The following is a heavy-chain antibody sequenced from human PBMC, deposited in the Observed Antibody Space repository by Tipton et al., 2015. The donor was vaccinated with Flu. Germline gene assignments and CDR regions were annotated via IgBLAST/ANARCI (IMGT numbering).Heavy chain of an antibody. J-gene: IGHJ4*02. CDR3: AREGVDSGYSNGWYDY. D-gene: IGHD6-19*01. Sequence: TLSLTCTVSGDSITSGNYFWSWIRQPPGKGLEWIGNIHRGGSPYYNPSLRSRVAMSVDTSKNQFYLRLSSVTAADTAVYYCAREGVDSGYSNGWYDYWGQGTLVTVSS. CDR1: GDSITSGNYF. CDR2: IHRGGSP. V-gene: IGHV4-38-2*02.